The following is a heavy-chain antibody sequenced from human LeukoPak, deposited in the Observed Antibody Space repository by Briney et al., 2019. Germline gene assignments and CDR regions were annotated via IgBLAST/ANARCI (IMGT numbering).Heavy chain of an antibody. J-gene: IGHJ5*02. CDR3: ARQGGIAARPRGNWFDP. D-gene: IGHD6-6*01. CDR2: IYYSGST. Sequence: SETLSLTCTVSGGSISSSSYYWGWIRQPPGKGLEWIGSIYYSGSTYYNPSLKSRVTISVDTSKNQFSLKLSSVTAAGTAVYYCARQGGIAARPRGNWFDPWGQGTLVTVSS. V-gene: IGHV4-39*01. CDR1: GGSISSSSYY.